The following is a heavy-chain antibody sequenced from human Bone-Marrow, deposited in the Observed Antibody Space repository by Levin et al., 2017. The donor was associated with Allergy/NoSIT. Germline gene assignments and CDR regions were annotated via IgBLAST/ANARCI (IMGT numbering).Heavy chain of an antibody. CDR2: ISGSGGST. CDR3: AKVRGMDV. V-gene: IGHV3-23*01. Sequence: GESLKISCVASGFTFSTYAMSWVRQAPGKGLEWVSAISGSGGSTYYADSVKGRFTISRDNSKNTLYLQMNSLRAEDTAVYYCAKVRGMDVWGQGTTVTVSS. CDR1: GFTFSTYA. J-gene: IGHJ6*02.